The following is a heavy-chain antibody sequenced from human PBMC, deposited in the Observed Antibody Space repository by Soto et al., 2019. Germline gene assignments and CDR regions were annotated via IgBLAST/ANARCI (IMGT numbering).Heavy chain of an antibody. J-gene: IGHJ4*02. CDR2: SRDKGNSYST. D-gene: IGHD1-7*01. CDR3: ARSIPGPTSVDS. V-gene: IGHV3-72*01. Sequence: EVHLVESGGGLVQPGGSLRLSCAGSGFTFSDYYIDWFRQAPGKGLEWVARSRDKGNSYSTDYAASVKGRFTVSRDTSNNSLYLQMNSLKADDTALYYCARSIPGPTSVDSWGQGTLVTVSS. CDR1: GFTFSDYY.